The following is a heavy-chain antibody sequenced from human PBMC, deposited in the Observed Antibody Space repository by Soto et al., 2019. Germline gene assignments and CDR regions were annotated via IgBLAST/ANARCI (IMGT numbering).Heavy chain of an antibody. D-gene: IGHD4-17*01. J-gene: IGHJ3*02. V-gene: IGHV3-23*01. Sequence: PGGSLRLSCAGSGFTFSSYAMNWVRQAPGKGLEWVSTISGSGSGGTTFYADSVRGRFTISRDNSKNTLYLQVNSLRAEDTAVYYCARPGYGVDKDAFDIWGQGTLVTVSS. CDR2: ISGSGSGGTT. CDR3: ARPGYGVDKDAFDI. CDR1: GFTFSSYA.